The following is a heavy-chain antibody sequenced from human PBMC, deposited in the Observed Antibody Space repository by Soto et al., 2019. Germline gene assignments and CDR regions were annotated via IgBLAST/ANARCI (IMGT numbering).Heavy chain of an antibody. CDR1: GYTFTSYG. V-gene: IGHV1-18*01. CDR3: ARGRRITIIGVVMIYGMDV. Sequence: ASVNVSCKASGYTFTSYGISWVRQAPGQGLEWMGWISAYNGNTNYAQKLQGRVTMTTDTSTSTAYMELRSLRSAGTAVYYSARGRRITIIGVVMIYGMDVWGQGTTVTVSS. J-gene: IGHJ6*02. CDR2: ISAYNGNT. D-gene: IGHD3-3*01.